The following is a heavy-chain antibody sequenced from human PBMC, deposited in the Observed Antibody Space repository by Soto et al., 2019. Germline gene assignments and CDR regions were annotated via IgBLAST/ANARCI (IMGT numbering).Heavy chain of an antibody. CDR1: GGSISSGGYS. V-gene: IGHV4-30-2*01. D-gene: IGHD3-22*01. CDR3: ASTTYYYDSSGYYYEYYFDY. Sequence: QLQLQESGSGLVKPSQTLSLTCAVSGGSISSGGYSWSWIRQPPGKGLEWIGYIYHSGSTYYNPSLKSRVTISVDRSKNQVSLKLSSVTAADTAVYYCASTTYYYDSSGYYYEYYFDYWGQGTLVTVSS. J-gene: IGHJ4*02. CDR2: IYHSGST.